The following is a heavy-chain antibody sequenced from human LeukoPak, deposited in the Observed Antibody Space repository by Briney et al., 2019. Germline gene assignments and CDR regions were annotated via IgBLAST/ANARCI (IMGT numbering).Heavy chain of an antibody. CDR3: ARDEGPLDY. CDR1: GFTFSSYA. V-gene: IGHV3-48*02. J-gene: IGHJ4*02. CDR2: ISSSSGTI. Sequence: GGSLRLSCAASGFTFSSYAMSWVRQAPGKGLEWVSYISSSSGTIYYADSVKGRFTISRDNARNSLDLQMNSLRDEDTAVYYCARDEGPLDYWGQGTLVTVSS.